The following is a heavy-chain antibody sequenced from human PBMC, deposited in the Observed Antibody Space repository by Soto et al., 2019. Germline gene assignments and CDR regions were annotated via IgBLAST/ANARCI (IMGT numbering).Heavy chain of an antibody. CDR1: GYTFSRSG. Sequence: QVQLVQSGAEVKKPGASVKVSCKASGYTFSRSGISWVRQAPGQGLEWMGWINGYNGNTNYTQKIPGRITMTTDTPTSTAYMELRSLRSDDTAVYYCARMGDVPYYYYGMDVWGQGTTVIVSS. J-gene: IGHJ6*02. V-gene: IGHV1-18*01. CDR2: INGYNGNT. CDR3: ARMGDVPYYYYGMDV. D-gene: IGHD3-16*01.